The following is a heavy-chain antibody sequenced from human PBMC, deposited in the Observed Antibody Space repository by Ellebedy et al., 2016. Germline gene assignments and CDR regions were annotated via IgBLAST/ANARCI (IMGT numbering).Heavy chain of an antibody. V-gene: IGHV1-69*06. J-gene: IGHJ4*02. CDR3: ARAGGDYGNSPGYFDY. CDR2: IIPFFDSA. CDR1: GGTFTSYA. D-gene: IGHD4-11*01. Sequence: SVKVSCXASGGTFTSYAINWVRQAPGQGLEWIGGIIPFFDSATYAQNFRGRLTISADKFTNTVYMEVSSLTPEDTAMYFCARAGGDYGNSPGYFDYWGQGALLTVSS.